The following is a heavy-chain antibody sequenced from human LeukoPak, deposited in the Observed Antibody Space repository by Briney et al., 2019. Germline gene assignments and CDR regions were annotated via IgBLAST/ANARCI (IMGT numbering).Heavy chain of an antibody. J-gene: IGHJ4*02. CDR1: GFTFRSNA. CDR2: ISGSSLTT. Sequence: PGGSLRLSCAASGFTFRSNAMNWVRQAPGKGLEWVSGISGSSLTTYYADSVKGRFTISRDNSKNTLYLQMNSLRAEDTAVYYCATTRYNYGYYFDYWGQGTLVTVSS. V-gene: IGHV3-23*01. CDR3: ATTRYNYGYYFDY. D-gene: IGHD5-18*01.